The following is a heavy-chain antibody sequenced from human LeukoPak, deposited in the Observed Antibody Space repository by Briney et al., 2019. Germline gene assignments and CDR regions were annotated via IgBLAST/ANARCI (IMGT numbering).Heavy chain of an antibody. CDR2: IRYNGNNQ. J-gene: IGHJ4*02. CDR1: GFTFNNYG. D-gene: IGHD1-26*01. V-gene: IGHV3-30*02. CDR3: ARDLLGWELHYFDY. Sequence: GGSLRLSCAASGFTFNNYGMHWVRQAPGKGLEWVAFIRYNGNNQYYADSVKGRFTISRDNSKNTLYLQMSSLRAEDTAVYYCARDLLGWELHYFDYWGQGTLVTVSS.